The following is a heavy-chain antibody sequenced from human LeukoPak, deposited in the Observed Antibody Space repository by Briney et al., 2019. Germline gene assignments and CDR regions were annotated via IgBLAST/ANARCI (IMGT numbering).Heavy chain of an antibody. J-gene: IGHJ4*02. CDR2: VFYSGST. CDR1: GSSIRDNYY. CDR3: ARHFGLALWFFDY. V-gene: IGHV4-38-2*02. D-gene: IGHD3-10*01. Sequence: SETLSLTCTIIGSSIRDNYYWGWIRRPPGKGLEWIGSVFYSGSTYYNPSLKSRVTLSVDTSNNIFSLKLRSVTAADTAVYYCARHFGLALWFFDYWGQGTLVTVSS.